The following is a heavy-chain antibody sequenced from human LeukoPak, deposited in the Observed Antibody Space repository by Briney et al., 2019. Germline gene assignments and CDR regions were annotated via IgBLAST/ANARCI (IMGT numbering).Heavy chain of an antibody. D-gene: IGHD2-15*01. CDR3: ARDFGGLVAASDY. V-gene: IGHV3-33*01. J-gene: IGHJ4*02. Sequence: GGSLRLSCAASGFTFSSYGMHWVRQAPGKGLGWVAVIWYDGSNKYYADSVKGRFTISRDNSKNTLYLQMNSLRAEDTAVYYCARDFGGLVAASDYWGQGTLVTVSS. CDR2: IWYDGSNK. CDR1: GFTFSSYG.